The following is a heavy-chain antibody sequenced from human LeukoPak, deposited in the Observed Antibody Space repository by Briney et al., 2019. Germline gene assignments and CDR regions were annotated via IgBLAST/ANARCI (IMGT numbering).Heavy chain of an antibody. V-gene: IGHV1-69*06. D-gene: IGHD6-13*01. J-gene: IGHJ6*03. Sequence: SVKVSCKASGGTFSSYAISWVRQAPGQGLEWMGGIIPIFGTANYAQKFQGRVTITADKSTSTAYMELSSLSSEDTAVYYCARDRGAAGRYYYYMDVWGKGTTVTVSS. CDR1: GGTFSSYA. CDR2: IIPIFGTA. CDR3: ARDRGAAGRYYYYMDV.